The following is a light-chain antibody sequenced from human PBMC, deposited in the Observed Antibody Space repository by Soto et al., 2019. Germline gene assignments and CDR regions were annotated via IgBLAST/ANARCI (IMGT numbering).Light chain of an antibody. CDR2: DVS. CDR3: ASYTTSSTYV. CDR1: SSDVGGFNY. V-gene: IGLV2-14*03. J-gene: IGLJ1*01. Sequence: QSVLTQPASVSGSPGQSIAISCTGASSDVGGFNYVSWYQQHPGKAPKFMIYDVSSRPSGVSDRFSGSKSGITASLTISGLQAEDEADYYCASYTTSSTYVFGTGTKVTVL.